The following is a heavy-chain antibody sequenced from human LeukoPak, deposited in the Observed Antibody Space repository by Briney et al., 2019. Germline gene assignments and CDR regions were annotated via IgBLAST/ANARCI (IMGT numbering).Heavy chain of an antibody. D-gene: IGHD3-22*01. J-gene: IGHJ4*02. V-gene: IGHV3-21*01. CDR2: ISSSSSYI. CDR1: GFTLSSYS. CDR3: ARQVVVVTPASLDY. Sequence: GGSLRLSCAASGFTLSSYSMNWVRQAPGKGLEWVSSISSSSSYIYYADSVKGRFTISRDNAKNSLYLQMNSLRAEDTAVYYCARQVVVVTPASLDYWGQGTLVTVSS.